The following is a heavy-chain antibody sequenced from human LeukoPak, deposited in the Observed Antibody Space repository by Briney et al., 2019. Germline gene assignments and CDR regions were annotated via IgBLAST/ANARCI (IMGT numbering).Heavy chain of an antibody. CDR3: ARGLPFDY. V-gene: IGHV4-61*08. CDR2: IYYSGNT. Sequence: PSETLSLACTVSGGSISSGGYYWTWIRQPPGKGLEWIGYIYYSGNTNYNPSLKSRVTISVDTSKNQFSLKMSSVTAADTAVYYCARGLPFDYWGQGTLVTVSS. D-gene: IGHD4-11*01. J-gene: IGHJ4*02. CDR1: GGSISSGGYY.